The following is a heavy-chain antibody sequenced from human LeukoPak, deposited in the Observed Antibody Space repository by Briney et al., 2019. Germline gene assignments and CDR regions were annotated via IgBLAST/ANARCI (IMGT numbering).Heavy chain of an antibody. CDR3: ARQGNRDLRDAFDI. V-gene: IGHV4-39*01. CDR2: IYYSGST. J-gene: IGHJ3*02. D-gene: IGHD2/OR15-2a*01. Sequence: PSETLSLTCTVSGGSISSSSHYWGWIRQPPGKGLEWIGSIYYSGSTYYNPSLKSRVTISVDTSKNQFSLKLSSVTAADTAVYYCARQGNRDLRDAFDIWGQGTMVTVSS. CDR1: GGSISSSSHY.